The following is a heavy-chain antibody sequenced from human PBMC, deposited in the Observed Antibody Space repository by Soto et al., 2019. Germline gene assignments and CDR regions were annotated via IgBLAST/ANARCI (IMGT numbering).Heavy chain of an antibody. Sequence: SETLSLTCTISNGSINRGGYYWRWIRQHPGKGLEWVGYMSYTGSTYYSPSLKSRVTISVDTSKTQLSLKLSSVTAADTAIYYCARARVISSRNWFDPWGQGTLVTVSS. CDR1: NGSINRGGYY. J-gene: IGHJ5*02. CDR3: ARARVISSRNWFDP. V-gene: IGHV4-31*03. CDR2: MSYTGST. D-gene: IGHD6-6*01.